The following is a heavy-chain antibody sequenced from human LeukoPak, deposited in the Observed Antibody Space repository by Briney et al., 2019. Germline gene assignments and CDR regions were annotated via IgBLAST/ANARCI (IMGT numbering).Heavy chain of an antibody. Sequence: ASVKVSCKASGYTFTGYYMHWVRQAPGQGLEWMGWINPNSGGTNYAQKFQGWVTMTRDTSISTAYMELSRLRSDDTAVYYCAREVECGGYCYTYDYWGQGTLVTVSS. CDR2: INPNSGGT. CDR1: GYTFTGYY. D-gene: IGHD2-21*02. CDR3: AREVECGGYCYTYDY. J-gene: IGHJ4*02. V-gene: IGHV1-2*04.